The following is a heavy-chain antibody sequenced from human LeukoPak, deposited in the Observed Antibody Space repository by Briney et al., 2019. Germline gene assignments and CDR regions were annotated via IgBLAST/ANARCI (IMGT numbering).Heavy chain of an antibody. V-gene: IGHV1-69*04. Sequence: SVKVSCKASGGTFSSYAISWVRQAPGQGLEWMGRIIPIFGIANYAQKFQGRVTITADKSTSTAYMEPSSLRSEDTAVYYCARHSNYYDSGGYYYDYWGQGTLVTVSS. CDR3: ARHSNYYDSGGYYYDY. CDR1: GGTFSSYA. CDR2: IIPIFGIA. D-gene: IGHD3-22*01. J-gene: IGHJ4*02.